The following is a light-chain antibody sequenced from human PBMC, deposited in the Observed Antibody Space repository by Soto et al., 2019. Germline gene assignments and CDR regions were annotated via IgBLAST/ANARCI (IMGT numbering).Light chain of an antibody. V-gene: IGLV4-69*01. Sequence: QLVLTQSPSASASLGASVKLTCTLSSGHSSYAIAWHQQQPEKGPRFLMKLNSDGSHNKGDGIPDRFSGSSSGAERYLTISSLQSEDEADYYCQTWDIGFSLVFGGGTKLTVL. J-gene: IGLJ2*01. CDR3: QTWDIGFSLV. CDR2: LNSDGSH. CDR1: SGHSSYA.